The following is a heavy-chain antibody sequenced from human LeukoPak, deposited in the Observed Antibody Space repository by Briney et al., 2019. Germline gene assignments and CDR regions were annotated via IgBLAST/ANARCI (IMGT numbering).Heavy chain of an antibody. CDR3: AKSNAWDWFDP. V-gene: IGHV4-4*07. Sequence: SETLSLTCTVSGGPISSYYWSWIRQPAGKGLEWIGRIYTSGSTNYNPSLKSRVTMSVDKSNNQFSLNLSSVTAADTAVYYCAKSNAWDWFDPWGQGTLVTVSS. J-gene: IGHJ5*02. CDR2: IYTSGST. CDR1: GGPISSYY. D-gene: IGHD4-11*01.